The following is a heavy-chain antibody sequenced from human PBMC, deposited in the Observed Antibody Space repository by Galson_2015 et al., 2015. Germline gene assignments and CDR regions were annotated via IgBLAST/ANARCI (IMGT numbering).Heavy chain of an antibody. CDR1: GFIFSNHW. J-gene: IGHJ4*02. CDR3: ARDRPGDGIDY. V-gene: IGHV3-74*01. CDR2: ITSDGTDV. D-gene: IGHD1-26*01. Sequence: SLRLSCAASGFIFSNHWMHWVRQVPGEGLLWVSHITSDGTDVGYAESVKGRFTISRDNAKNTLYLQMSSLRADDTGVYYCARDRPGDGIDYWGQGTLVTVSS.